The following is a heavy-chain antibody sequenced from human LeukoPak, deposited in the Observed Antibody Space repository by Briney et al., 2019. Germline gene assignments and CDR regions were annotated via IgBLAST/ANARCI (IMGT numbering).Heavy chain of an antibody. Sequence: GGSLRLFCAASGFTFSSYSMNWVRQAPGKGLEWVSSISSSSYIYYADSVKGRFTISRDNAKNSLYLQMNSLRAEDTAVYYCARDIGYDSSGYYRISYYFDYWGQGTLVTVSS. CDR1: GFTFSSYS. J-gene: IGHJ4*02. V-gene: IGHV3-21*01. CDR3: ARDIGYDSSGYYRISYYFDY. CDR2: ISSSSYI. D-gene: IGHD3-22*01.